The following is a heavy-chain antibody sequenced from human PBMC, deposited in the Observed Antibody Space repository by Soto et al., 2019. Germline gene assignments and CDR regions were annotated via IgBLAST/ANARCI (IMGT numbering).Heavy chain of an antibody. CDR1: GGSISSGGYY. J-gene: IGHJ3*02. CDR2: IYYSGST. Sequence: PSETLSLTCTVSGGSISSGGYYWSWIRQHPGKGLEWIGYIYYSGSTYYNPSLKSRVTISVDTSKNQFSLKLSSVTAADTAVYYCAKAVNYYGSGSYYGLGAFDIWGQGTMVTVS. CDR3: AKAVNYYGSGSYYGLGAFDI. D-gene: IGHD3-10*01. V-gene: IGHV4-31*03.